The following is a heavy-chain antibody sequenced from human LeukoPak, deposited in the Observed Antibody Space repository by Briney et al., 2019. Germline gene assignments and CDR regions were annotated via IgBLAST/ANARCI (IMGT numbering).Heavy chain of an antibody. CDR3: ARVSVLYGMDV. V-gene: IGHV4-59*10. Sequence: SETLSLTCAVYGGSFSGYYWSWIRQPAGKGLEWIGRIYTSGSTNYNPSLKSQVTMSVDTSKNQFSLKLSSVTAADTAVYYCARVSVLYGMDVWGQGTTVTVSS. CDR1: GGSFSGYY. CDR2: IYTSGST. J-gene: IGHJ6*02.